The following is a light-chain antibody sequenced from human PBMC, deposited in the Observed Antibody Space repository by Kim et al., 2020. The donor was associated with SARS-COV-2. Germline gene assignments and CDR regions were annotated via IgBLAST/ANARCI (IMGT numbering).Light chain of an antibody. CDR3: QQSYSTWWT. Sequence: DIQMTQSPSSLSSSVGDRVTITCRASQSISSYLNWYQQKPGKAPKLLIYAASSLQSGVPSRFSGSGSGTDFTLAISSLQPEDFSTYYCQQSYSTWWTFGQGTKG. CDR1: QSISSY. V-gene: IGKV1-39*01. CDR2: AAS. J-gene: IGKJ1*01.